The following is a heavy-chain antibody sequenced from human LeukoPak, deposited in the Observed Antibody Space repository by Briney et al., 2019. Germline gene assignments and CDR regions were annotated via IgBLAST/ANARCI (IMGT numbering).Heavy chain of an antibody. CDR2: IYTTGST. CDR3: ARDGFYDSSGYYYSWVFDY. V-gene: IGHV4-4*07. J-gene: IGHJ4*02. D-gene: IGHD3-22*01. Sequence: SETLSLTCTVSGGCISSYYWSWIRQPAGKGLEWIGRIYTTGSTYYNHFLKSRVTMAVDTSKNQFSLRLSSVTAADTAVYYCARDGFYDSSGYYYSWVFDYWGQGTLVTVSS. CDR1: GGCISSYY.